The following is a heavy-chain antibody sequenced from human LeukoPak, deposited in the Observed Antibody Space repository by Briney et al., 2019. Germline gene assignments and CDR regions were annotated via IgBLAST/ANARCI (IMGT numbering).Heavy chain of an antibody. D-gene: IGHD2-2*01. J-gene: IGHJ5*02. CDR1: GFTFSSYS. CDR2: ISSSSSTI. V-gene: IGHV3-48*01. Sequence: GGSLSLSCAASGFTFSSYSMNWVRQAPGKGLEWVSYISSSSSTIYYADSVKGRFTISRDNAKNSLYLQMNSLRAEDTAVYYCARDRQYCSSTSCYHWFDPWGQGTLVTVSS. CDR3: ARDRQYCSSTSCYHWFDP.